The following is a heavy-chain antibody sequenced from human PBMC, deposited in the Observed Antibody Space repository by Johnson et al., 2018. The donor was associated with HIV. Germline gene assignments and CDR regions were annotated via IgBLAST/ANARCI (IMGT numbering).Heavy chain of an antibody. D-gene: IGHD6-13*01. CDR1: GFTFSNYG. J-gene: IGHJ3*02. CDR3: AKVGIAAAGDDAFDI. Sequence: QVQLVESGGGVVQPGRSLRLSCAASGFTFSNYGMHWVRQAPGKGLEWVAVVSYDGNNRNYADSVRGRFTISRDNSKNTLYLQMNSLRAENTAVYYCAKVGIAAAGDDAFDIWGQGTMVTVSS. V-gene: IGHV3-30*18. CDR2: VSYDGNNR.